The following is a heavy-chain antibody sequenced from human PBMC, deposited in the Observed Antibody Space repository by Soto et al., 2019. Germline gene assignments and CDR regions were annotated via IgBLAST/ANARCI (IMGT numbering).Heavy chain of an antibody. D-gene: IGHD6-13*01. J-gene: IGHJ6*02. CDR3: AKDREEPQLFWYYYYGMDV. V-gene: IGHV3-23*01. CDR2: ISGSGGST. Sequence: EVQLLESGGGLVQPGGSLRLSCAASGFTFSSYAMSWVRQAPGKGLEWVSAISGSGGSTYYADSVKGRFTISRDNSKNTLYLQMNSLRAEDTAVYYCAKDREEPQLFWYYYYGMDVWGQGTTVTVSS. CDR1: GFTFSSYA.